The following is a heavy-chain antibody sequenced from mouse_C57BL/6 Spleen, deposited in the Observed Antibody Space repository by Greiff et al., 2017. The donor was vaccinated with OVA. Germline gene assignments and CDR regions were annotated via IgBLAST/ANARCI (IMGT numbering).Heavy chain of an antibody. CDR3: ARWDSNYGGAY. V-gene: IGHV1-26*01. CDR1: GYTFTDYY. CDR2: INPNNGGT. J-gene: IGHJ3*01. Sequence: VQLQQSGPELVKPGASVKISCKASGYTFTDYYMNWVKQSHGKSLEWIGDINPNNGGTSYNQKFKGKATLTVDKSSSTAYMELRSLTSEDSAVYYCARWDSNYGGAYWGQGTLVTVSA. D-gene: IGHD2-5*01.